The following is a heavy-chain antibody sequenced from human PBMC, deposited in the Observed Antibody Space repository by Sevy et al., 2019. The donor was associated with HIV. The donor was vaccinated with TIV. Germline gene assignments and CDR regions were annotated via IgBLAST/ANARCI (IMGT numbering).Heavy chain of an antibody. CDR1: GYSISSGYY. D-gene: IGHD3-22*01. CDR2: IYRSGST. Sequence: SETLSLTCDVSGYSISSGYYGGWIRQPPGKGLEWFGSIYRSGSTYYNPSLKIRVTISVDTSKNPFSLKLRSVTAADTAVYYCARTLRGDFDSSASAFDIWGQGTMVTVSS. CDR3: ARTLRGDFDSSASAFDI. V-gene: IGHV4-38-2*01. J-gene: IGHJ3*02.